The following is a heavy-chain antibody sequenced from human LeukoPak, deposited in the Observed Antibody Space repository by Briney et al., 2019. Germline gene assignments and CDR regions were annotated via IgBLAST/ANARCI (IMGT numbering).Heavy chain of an antibody. CDR3: ARLDLEYGGTDY. V-gene: IGHV3-13*01. Sequence: PGGSLRLSCAASGFTFSSYDMHWVRQATGKGLEWVSAIGTAGDTYYPGSVKGRFTISRENAKNSLYLQMNSLRAGDTAVYYCARLDLEYGGTDYWGQGTLVTVSS. D-gene: IGHD4-23*01. CDR2: IGTAGDT. CDR1: GFTFSSYD. J-gene: IGHJ4*02.